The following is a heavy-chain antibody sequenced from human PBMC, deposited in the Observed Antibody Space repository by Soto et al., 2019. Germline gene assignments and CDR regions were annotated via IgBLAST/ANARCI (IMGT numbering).Heavy chain of an antibody. CDR1: GFTFINYA. D-gene: IGHD2-21*01. V-gene: IGHV3-23*01. J-gene: IGHJ2*01. CDR3: ATHVVGSTSRPDYWYFDL. CDR2: ISGGGDAT. Sequence: EVQLLESGGDSVQPGGSVRLSCAGSGFTFINYAMNWVRQAPGKGLEWVSTISGGGDATFFADSVRGRFTFSRDNSKNTVTLQMNSLGVDDTAVYYCATHVVGSTSRPDYWYFDLWGRGTLVTVSS.